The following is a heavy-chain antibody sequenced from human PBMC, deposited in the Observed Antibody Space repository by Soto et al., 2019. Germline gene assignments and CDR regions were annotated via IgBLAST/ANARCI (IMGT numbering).Heavy chain of an antibody. V-gene: IGHV3-33*01. CDR2: IWYDGSNK. D-gene: IGHD3-3*01. CDR3: ARDGFFGVVTTGLGYYYYMDV. CDR1: GFTFSSYG. J-gene: IGHJ6*03. Sequence: GGSLRLSCAASGFTFSSYGMHWVRQAPGKGLEWVAVIWYDGSNKYYADSVKGRFTISRDNSKNTLYLQMNSLRAEDTAVYYCARDGFFGVVTTGLGYYYYMDVWGKGTTVTVSS.